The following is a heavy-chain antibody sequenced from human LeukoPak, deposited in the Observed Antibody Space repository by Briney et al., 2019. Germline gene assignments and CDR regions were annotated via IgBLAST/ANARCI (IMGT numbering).Heavy chain of an antibody. J-gene: IGHJ4*02. CDR1: GYSMSSGYC. CDR2: IYHSGST. Sequence: SETLSLTCAVSGYSMSSGYCWGWIRQPPGEGLEWIGSIYHSGSTYYNPSLKSRVTISVDASKNQFSLKLSSVTAADTALYYCARVATTTNPPQRPFDYWGQGTLVTVSS. CDR3: ARVATTTNPPQRPFDY. V-gene: IGHV4-38-2*01. D-gene: IGHD5-12*01.